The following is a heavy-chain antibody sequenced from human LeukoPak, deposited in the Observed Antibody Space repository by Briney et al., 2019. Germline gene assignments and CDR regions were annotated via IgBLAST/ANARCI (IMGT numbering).Heavy chain of an antibody. J-gene: IGHJ6*02. Sequence: GGSLRLSCAASGFTFSSYAMSWVRQAPGKGLEWVSAISGSGGGTYYADSVKGRFTISRDNSKNTLYLQMNSLRAEDTAVYYCAKDLQPPVYYDFWSGYFGYYYYGMDVWGQGTTVTVSS. CDR2: ISGSGGGT. V-gene: IGHV3-23*01. D-gene: IGHD3-3*01. CDR1: GFTFSSYA. CDR3: AKDLQPPVYYDFWSGYFGYYYYGMDV.